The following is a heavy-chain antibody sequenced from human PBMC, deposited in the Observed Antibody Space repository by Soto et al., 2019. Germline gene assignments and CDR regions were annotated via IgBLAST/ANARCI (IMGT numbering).Heavy chain of an antibody. J-gene: IGHJ4*02. CDR2: IKEDGSEK. CDR1: GFSFSNCW. V-gene: IGHV3-7*01. CDR3: ARLRDYNDHSGYRPSDY. D-gene: IGHD3-22*01. Sequence: GGSLRLSCAVSGFSFSNCWMSWVRQAPGKGLEWVANIKEDGSEKSYEDSVKGRFTISRDNPKNSLYLQMNNLRAEDTAVYYCARLRDYNDHSGYRPSDYWGQGTLVTVSS.